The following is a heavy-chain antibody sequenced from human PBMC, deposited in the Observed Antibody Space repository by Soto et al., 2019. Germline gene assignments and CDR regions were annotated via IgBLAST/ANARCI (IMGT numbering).Heavy chain of an antibody. CDR1: GYTFTSYY. V-gene: IGHV1-46*01. CDR3: AIGGLRPQWYYFDY. D-gene: IGHD3-16*01. CDR2: INPSGGST. J-gene: IGHJ4*02. Sequence: GXSVKFSCKASGYTFTSYYMPWVRQAPGQGLEWMGIINPSGGSTSYAQKFQGRVTMTRDTSTSTVYMELSSLRSEDTAVYYCAIGGLRPQWYYFDYWGQGPLVTVSS.